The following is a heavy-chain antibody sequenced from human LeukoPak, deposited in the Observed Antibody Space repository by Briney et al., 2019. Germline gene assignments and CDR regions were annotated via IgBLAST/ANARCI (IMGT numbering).Heavy chain of an antibody. Sequence: GGSLRLSCAASGFTFSNHWMHWVRQAPGKGLVWVSRINSDGISTNYADSVKGRFTISRDNAKNTLYLQMNSLRAKDTAVYYCARTRYCSSSSCHYDFDYWGQGTLVSVSS. V-gene: IGHV3-74*01. D-gene: IGHD2-2*01. CDR2: INSDGIST. CDR1: GFTFSNHW. CDR3: ARTRYCSSSSCHYDFDY. J-gene: IGHJ4*02.